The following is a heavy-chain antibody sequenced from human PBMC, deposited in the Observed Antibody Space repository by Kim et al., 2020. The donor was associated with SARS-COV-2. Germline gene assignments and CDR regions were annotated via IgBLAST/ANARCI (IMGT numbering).Heavy chain of an antibody. V-gene: IGHV3-33*06. J-gene: IGHJ4*02. CDR3: AKDSSSSKYYFDY. Sequence: PDTVKGLFTIASENSKNTLYLTMNSLRAEDTAVYYCAKDSSSSKYYFDYWGQGTLVTVSS. D-gene: IGHD6-6*01.